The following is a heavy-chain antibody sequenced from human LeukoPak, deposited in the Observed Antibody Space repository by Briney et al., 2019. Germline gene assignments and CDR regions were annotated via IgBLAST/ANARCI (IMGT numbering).Heavy chain of an antibody. J-gene: IGHJ5*02. CDR3: ARMVGYYDSSGPYGNSWFDP. Sequence: SETLSLTCTVSGGSISSYYWSWIRQPAGKGLEWIGRIYTSGSTNYNPSLKSRVTMSVDTSKNQFSLKLSPVTAADTAVYYCARMVGYYDSSGPYGNSWFDPWGQGTLVTVSS. D-gene: IGHD3-22*01. CDR1: GGSISSYY. V-gene: IGHV4-4*07. CDR2: IYTSGST.